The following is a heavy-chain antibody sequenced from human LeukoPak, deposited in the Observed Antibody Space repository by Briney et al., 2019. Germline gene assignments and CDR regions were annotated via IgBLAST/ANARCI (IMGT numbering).Heavy chain of an antibody. V-gene: IGHV4-4*07. CDR2: IYTTGNT. Sequence: KPSENLSLNCSGSGGSISSYYWGWIRQPPREGRKWIGRIYTTGNTDYNPSLKSRVTMSVDTSKNQFSLNLSSVTAADTAVYYCARDARGWSGFDYWGQGTLVTVSS. CDR3: ARDARGWSGFDY. CDR1: GGSISSYY. J-gene: IGHJ4*02. D-gene: IGHD3-3*01.